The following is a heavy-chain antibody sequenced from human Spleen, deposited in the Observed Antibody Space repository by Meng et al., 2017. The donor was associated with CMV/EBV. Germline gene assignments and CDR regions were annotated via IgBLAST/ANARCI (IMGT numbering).Heavy chain of an antibody. CDR1: GFTFSSYS. CDR2: ISKDGSK. V-gene: IGHV3-30*03. CDR3: ARVDNGYDLPFDY. D-gene: IGHD5-12*01. Sequence: GESLKISCAASGFTFSSYSMNWVRQAPGKGLEWLAVISKDGSKYYADSVKGRFTFSRDNSKNTLYLQMNSLRPEDTAVYYCARVDNGYDLPFDYWGQGTLVTVSS. J-gene: IGHJ4*02.